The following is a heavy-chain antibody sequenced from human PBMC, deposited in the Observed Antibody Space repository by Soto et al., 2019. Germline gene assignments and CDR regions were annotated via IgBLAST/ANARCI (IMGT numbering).Heavy chain of an antibody. CDR3: ARESRFLEWLSLNWFDP. J-gene: IGHJ5*02. V-gene: IGHV3-48*02. CDR2: ISSSSSTI. Sequence: PGGPLRLSCAASGFTCSSYSMNWVRQAPGKGLEWVSYISSSSSTIYYADSVKGRFTISRDNAKNSLYLQMNSLRDEDTAVYYCARESRFLEWLSLNWFDPWGQGTLVTVSS. CDR1: GFTCSSYS. D-gene: IGHD3-3*01.